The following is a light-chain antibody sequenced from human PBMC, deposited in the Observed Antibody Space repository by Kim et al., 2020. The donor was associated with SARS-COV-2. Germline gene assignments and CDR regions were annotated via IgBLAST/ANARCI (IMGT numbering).Light chain of an antibody. CDR2: QDS. CDR3: QAWDSSTVV. J-gene: IGLJ1*01. V-gene: IGLV3-1*01. CDR1: KLGEKY. Sequence: VSPGQTASITCSGDKLGEKYACWYQQKPGQSPVLVIYQDSKRPSGIPERFSGSNSGNTATLTISGTQAMDEADYYCQAWDSSTVVFGTGTKVTVL.